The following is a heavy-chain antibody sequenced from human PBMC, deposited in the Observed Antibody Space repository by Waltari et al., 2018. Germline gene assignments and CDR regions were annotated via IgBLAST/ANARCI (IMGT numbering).Heavy chain of an antibody. CDR3: ARALDYYDSSGYGQH. J-gene: IGHJ1*01. V-gene: IGHV1-46*01. D-gene: IGHD3-22*01. CDR2: SNPSGGNT. Sequence: QVQLVQYGAEVKKPGASVKVSCKASGYTFTSYYMHWVRQSPGQGLEWMGISNPSGGNTSYAKKFQGRVTMTRDTSTSTVYMELSSLRSEDTAVYYCARALDYYDSSGYGQHWGQGTLVTVSS. CDR1: GYTFTSYY.